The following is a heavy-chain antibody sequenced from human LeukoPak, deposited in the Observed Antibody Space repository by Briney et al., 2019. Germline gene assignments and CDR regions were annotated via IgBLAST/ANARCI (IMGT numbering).Heavy chain of an antibody. CDR1: GFTFSSYW. CDR2: TNQGGNEK. Sequence: GGSLRLSCSASGFTFSSYWMSWVRQAPGKGLEWVASTNQGGNEKYYVDSVKGRFTISRDNAKNSHYLQMNSLRVEDTAVYYCARDRAVAGLCDYWGQGTLVTVSS. V-gene: IGHV3-7*01. CDR3: ARDRAVAGLCDY. J-gene: IGHJ4*02. D-gene: IGHD6-19*01.